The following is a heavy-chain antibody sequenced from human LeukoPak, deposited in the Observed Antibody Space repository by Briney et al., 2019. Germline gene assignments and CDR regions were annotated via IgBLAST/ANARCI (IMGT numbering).Heavy chain of an antibody. CDR2: IYYSGST. V-gene: IGHV4-59*01. CDR1: GGSISSYY. Sequence: SETLFLTCTVSGGSISSYYWSWIRQPPGKGLEWIGYIYYSGSTNYNPSLKSRVTISVDTSKNQFSLKLSSVTAADTAVYYCARAWTSRDSSSWYVFDYWGQGTLVTVSS. CDR3: ARAWTSRDSSSWYVFDY. D-gene: IGHD6-13*01. J-gene: IGHJ4*02.